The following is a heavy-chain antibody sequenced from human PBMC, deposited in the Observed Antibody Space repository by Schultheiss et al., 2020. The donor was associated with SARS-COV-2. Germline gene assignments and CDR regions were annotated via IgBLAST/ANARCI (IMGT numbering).Heavy chain of an antibody. CDR2: ISGSGRST. Sequence: GGSLRLSCAASGFTFSSYAMSWVRQAPGRGLEWASSISGSGRSTYYADSTKGRFTISRDNSKNTLYLQMDSLRAEDTAVYYCARARPDYDFWSGYTPYYMDVWGKGTTVTVSS. D-gene: IGHD3-3*01. CDR3: ARARPDYDFWSGYTPYYMDV. CDR1: GFTFSSYA. J-gene: IGHJ6*03. V-gene: IGHV3-23*01.